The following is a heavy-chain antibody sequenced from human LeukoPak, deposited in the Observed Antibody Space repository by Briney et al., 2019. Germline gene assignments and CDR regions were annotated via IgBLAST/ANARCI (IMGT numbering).Heavy chain of an antibody. Sequence: PGGSLRLSCAASGFTFSSYSMNWVRQAPGKGLEWVSSISSSSSYIYYADSVKGRFTISRDNAKNSLYLQMNSLRAEDTAVYYCARGYGDYARGIDYWGQGTLVTVSS. CDR2: ISSSSSYI. J-gene: IGHJ4*02. V-gene: IGHV3-21*01. CDR1: GFTFSSYS. D-gene: IGHD4-17*01. CDR3: ARGYGDYARGIDY.